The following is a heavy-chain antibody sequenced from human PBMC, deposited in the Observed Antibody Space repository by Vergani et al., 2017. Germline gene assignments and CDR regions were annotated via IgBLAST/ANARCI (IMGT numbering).Heavy chain of an antibody. V-gene: IGHV4-38-2*01. D-gene: IGHD3-10*01. CDR1: DSSIMTNPY. Sequence: QVQLQESGPGLVKPSETLTLTCDVSDSSIMTNPYWGWFRHSPGKGLEWIGCIHHSGDTYYNSSLNSRVSTSIVSSNKFSLSLTSVTAADTAIYYCARHGGSEGFFPSSCFYGMDVWGQGTTVTVSS. CDR2: IHHSGDT. CDR3: ARHGGSEGFFPSSCFYGMDV. J-gene: IGHJ6*01.